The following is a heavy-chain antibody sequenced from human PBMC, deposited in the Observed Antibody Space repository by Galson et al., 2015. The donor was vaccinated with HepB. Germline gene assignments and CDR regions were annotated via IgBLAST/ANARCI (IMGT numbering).Heavy chain of an antibody. CDR2: IWYDGSNK. CDR1: GFTFSSYG. CDR3: AREMVGGSYSILDY. D-gene: IGHD1-26*01. V-gene: IGHV3-33*01. J-gene: IGHJ4*02. Sequence: SLRLSCAASGFTFSSYGMHWVRQAPGKGLEWVAVIWYDGSNKYYADSVKGRLTISRDNSKNTLYLQMNSLRAEDTAVYYCAREMVGGSYSILDYWGQGTLVTVSS.